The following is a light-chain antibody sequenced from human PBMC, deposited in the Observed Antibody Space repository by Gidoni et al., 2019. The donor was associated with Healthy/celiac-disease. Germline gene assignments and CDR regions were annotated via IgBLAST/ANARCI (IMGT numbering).Light chain of an antibody. J-gene: IGLJ2*01. CDR1: KLGDKY. Sequence: SYELPQPPSVSVSPGPTASITCSGAKLGDKYACWYQQKPDQSPVLVIYQDSKRPSGIPERFSGSNSGNTATLTISGTQAMDEADYYCQAWDSSTVVFGGGTKLTVL. CDR3: QAWDSSTVV. CDR2: QDS. V-gene: IGLV3-1*01.